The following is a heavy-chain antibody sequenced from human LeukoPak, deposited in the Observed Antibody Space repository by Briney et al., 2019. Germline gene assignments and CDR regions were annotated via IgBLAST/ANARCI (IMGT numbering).Heavy chain of an antibody. V-gene: IGHV4-39*01. CDR1: GGSISSPSYY. CDR2: IYYSGST. Sequence: SETLSLTCTVSGGSISSPSYYWGWIRQPPGKGLEWIGSIYYSGSTYYNPSLKSRVTKSVDKSKNQFSLKLSSVTAADTAVYYCARHSYYYDSSDFYYFFDYWGQGTLVTVSS. CDR3: ARHSYYYDSSDFYYFFDY. D-gene: IGHD3-22*01. J-gene: IGHJ4*02.